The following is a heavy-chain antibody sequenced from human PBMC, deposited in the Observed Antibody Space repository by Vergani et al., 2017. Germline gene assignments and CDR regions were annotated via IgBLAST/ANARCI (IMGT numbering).Heavy chain of an antibody. CDR1: GGSISSYY. J-gene: IGHJ4*02. CDR3: ALVPRTKPFDY. V-gene: IGHV4-59*12. CDR2: IYYSGST. Sequence: QVQLQESGPGLVKPSETLSLTCTVSGGSISSYYWSWIRQPPGKGLEWIGYIYYSGSTNYNPSLKSRVTISVDTSKNQFSLKLSSVTAADTAVYYCALVPRTKPFDYWGQGTLVTVSS.